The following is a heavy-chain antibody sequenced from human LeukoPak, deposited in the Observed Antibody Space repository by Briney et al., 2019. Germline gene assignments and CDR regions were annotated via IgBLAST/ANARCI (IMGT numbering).Heavy chain of an antibody. J-gene: IGHJ6*03. Sequence: ASVKVSCKVSGYTLTELSMHWVRQAPGKGLEWMGGFDPEDGETIYARKFQGRVTMTEDTSTDTAYTELSSLRSEDTAVYYCATGNTRTSAITVYYYYMDVWGKGTTVTVSS. CDR2: FDPEDGET. CDR3: ATGNTRTSAITVYYYYMDV. V-gene: IGHV1-24*01. D-gene: IGHD1-7*01. CDR1: GYTLTELS.